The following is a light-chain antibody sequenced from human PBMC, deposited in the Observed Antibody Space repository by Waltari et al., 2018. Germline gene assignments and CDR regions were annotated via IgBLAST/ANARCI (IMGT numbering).Light chain of an antibody. CDR1: QTISTY. CDR3: QQSYNNPYT. Sequence: IQMTQSPSSLSASVGGRVTITCRASQTISTYLNWYQQKPGKAPKLLMFAASTLQSGVPSRFSGSGSGTDFTLTISSLQPEDFATYYCQQSYNNPYTFGQGTKLEIK. CDR2: AAS. V-gene: IGKV1-39*01. J-gene: IGKJ2*01.